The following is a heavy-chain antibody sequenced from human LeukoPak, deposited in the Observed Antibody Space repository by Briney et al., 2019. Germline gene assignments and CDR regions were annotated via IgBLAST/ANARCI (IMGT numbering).Heavy chain of an antibody. D-gene: IGHD2-15*01. CDR2: AYYSGHT. CDR1: GGSISDNY. Sequence: SETLSLTCTVSGGSISDNYWSWIRQPPGKGLEWVGYAYYSGHTNYNSSLKSRVTMSLDTSKSQFSLRLSSVTAADTAVYFCARHPFATPFDYWGPGTLVTVSS. V-gene: IGHV4-59*08. J-gene: IGHJ4*02. CDR3: ARHPFATPFDY.